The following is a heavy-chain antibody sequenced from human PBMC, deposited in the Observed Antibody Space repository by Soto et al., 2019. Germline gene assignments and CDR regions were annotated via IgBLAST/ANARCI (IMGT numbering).Heavy chain of an antibody. J-gene: IGHJ4*02. CDR1: GFSLTTSGVG. CDR3: AHRILRTVFGLVTTTAIYFDF. D-gene: IGHD3-3*01. CDR2: IYWDDDK. Sequence: QITLNESGPTVVKPAETLTLTCTFSGFSLTTSGVGVGWIRQSPGKAPEWLALIYWDDDKLYSASLKSRITITKDTSKNQVVLTMASVDPADTATYYCAHRILRTVFGLVTTTAIYFDFWGQGTPVVVSS. V-gene: IGHV2-5*02.